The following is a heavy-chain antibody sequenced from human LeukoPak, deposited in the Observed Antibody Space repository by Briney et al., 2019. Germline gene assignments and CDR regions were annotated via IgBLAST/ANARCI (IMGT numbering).Heavy chain of an antibody. CDR1: GYTFSSYG. D-gene: IGHD3-10*01. CDR3: ARIASDGSGTNHY. Sequence: ASVKVSCKASGYTFSSYGITWVRQAPGQGLEWMGWISVYNGNTKSAQNLQGRVIMTTDTSTNTAHMELRSLRSDNTAVCYCARIASDGSGTNHYWGQGTQVIVSS. J-gene: IGHJ4*02. CDR2: ISVYNGNT. V-gene: IGHV1-18*01.